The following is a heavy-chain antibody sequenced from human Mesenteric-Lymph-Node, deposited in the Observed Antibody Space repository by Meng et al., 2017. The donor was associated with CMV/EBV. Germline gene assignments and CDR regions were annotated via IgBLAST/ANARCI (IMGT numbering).Heavy chain of an antibody. V-gene: IGHV4-59*12. CDR3: ARDRGLEWLLGDI. CDR1: GASISTYY. CDR2: VYYTGTT. D-gene: IGHD3-3*01. J-gene: IGHJ3*02. Sequence: SETLSLTCTVSGASISTYYWTWVRQPPGKGLEWIGYVYYTGTTNYKPSLKSRVTIILDTSKNQFSLKLSSVTAADTAVYYCARDRGLEWLLGDIWGQGTMVTVSS.